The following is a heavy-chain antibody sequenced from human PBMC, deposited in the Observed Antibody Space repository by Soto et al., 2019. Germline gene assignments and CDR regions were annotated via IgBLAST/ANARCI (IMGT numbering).Heavy chain of an antibody. J-gene: IGHJ6*03. CDR1: GGSISSYY. Sequence: QVQLQESGPGLVKPSETLSLTCTVSGGSISSYYWSWIRQPPGKGLEWIGYIYYSGSTNYNPSLKSRVTISVDTSKNQFSLKLSSVTAADTAVYYCARTEGWVTPYYYYYMDVWGKGTTVTVSS. CDR2: IYYSGST. V-gene: IGHV4-59*08. CDR3: ARTEGWVTPYYYYYMDV. D-gene: IGHD2-21*02.